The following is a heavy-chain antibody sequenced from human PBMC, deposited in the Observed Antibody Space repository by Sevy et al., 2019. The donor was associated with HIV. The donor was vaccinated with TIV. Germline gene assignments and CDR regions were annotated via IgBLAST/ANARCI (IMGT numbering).Heavy chain of an antibody. CDR2: ISYDGSSE. CDR3: ARDLRPNYWYFDV. J-gene: IGHJ2*01. V-gene: IGHV3-30-3*01. CDR1: GFTFTNYA. Sequence: GESLRLSCAASGFTFTNYALHWIRQAPGKGLEWVAIISYDGSSEYYADSVKGRFTISRDNSKNTLYLQMNSLRPDDTAVYYCARDLRPNYWYFDVWGRGTLVTVSS.